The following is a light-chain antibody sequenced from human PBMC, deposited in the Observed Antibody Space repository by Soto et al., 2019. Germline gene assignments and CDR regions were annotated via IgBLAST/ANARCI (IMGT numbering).Light chain of an antibody. CDR3: SSYTTRTTLYV. J-gene: IGLJ1*01. V-gene: IGLV2-14*01. CDR1: SSDVGDYNY. CDR2: EVT. Sequence: QSALTQPASVSGSPGQSITISCTGTSSDVGDYNYVSWYQQHPGKAPKLIIYEVTNRPSGVSNRFSASKSGNTASLTISGLQAEDEADYYCSSYTTRTTLYVFGTGTKVTVL.